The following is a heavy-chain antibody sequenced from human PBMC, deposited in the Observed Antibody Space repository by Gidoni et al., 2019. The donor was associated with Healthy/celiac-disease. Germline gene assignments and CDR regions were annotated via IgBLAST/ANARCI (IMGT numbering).Heavy chain of an antibody. Sequence: QLQLQESGTGLVKPSETLSLTCTVAGGSISSSSYYWGWIRQPPGKGLEWIGSIYYSGSTYYNPSLKSRVTISVDTSKNQFSLKLSSVTAADTAVYYCARPGPVRGVPYNWFDPWGQGTLVTVSS. CDR2: IYYSGST. CDR3: ARPGPVRGVPYNWFDP. CDR1: GGSISSSSYY. V-gene: IGHV4-39*01. D-gene: IGHD3-10*01. J-gene: IGHJ5*02.